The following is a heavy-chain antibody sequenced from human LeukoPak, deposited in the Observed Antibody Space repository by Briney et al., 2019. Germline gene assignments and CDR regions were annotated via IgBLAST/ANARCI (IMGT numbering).Heavy chain of an antibody. Sequence: TSDTLSLTCAVYGGSFSGYYWSWIRQPPGKGLEWIGEMNHSGSTKYNPSLKSRVTISVDTSKNQFSLKLSSVTAADTAVYYCARGHPIVGATTPRYMDVWGKRTTVTVSS. J-gene: IGHJ6*03. D-gene: IGHD1-26*01. CDR1: GGSFSGYY. CDR3: ARGHPIVGATTPRYMDV. CDR2: MNHSGST. V-gene: IGHV4-34*01.